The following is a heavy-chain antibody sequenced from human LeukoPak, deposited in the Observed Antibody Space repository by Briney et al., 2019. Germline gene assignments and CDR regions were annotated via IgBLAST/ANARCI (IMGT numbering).Heavy chain of an antibody. CDR2: ISMNVQTT. CDR1: GFTFTSHV. D-gene: IGHD1-1*01. CDR3: VREGLERRTNFDY. V-gene: IGHV3-64D*06. J-gene: IGHJ4*02. Sequence: QPGGSLRLSCSASGFTFTSHVMRWVRQAPGKGLQYVSGISMNVQTTYYAGSVKGRFTISRDSSKNTVYLQMNSLTAEDTAVYYCVREGLERRTNFDYWGQGTLVSVSS.